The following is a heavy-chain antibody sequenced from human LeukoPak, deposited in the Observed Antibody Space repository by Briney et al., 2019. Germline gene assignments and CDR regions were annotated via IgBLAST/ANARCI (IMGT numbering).Heavy chain of an antibody. CDR1: GXSISSYY. V-gene: IGHV4-59*13. D-gene: IGHD6-19*01. CDR3: AGGLKWLSFDS. J-gene: IGHJ4*02. Sequence: SETLSLTCTVSGXSISSYYWSWIRQPPGKGLEWSGYIFHSGTTNYNPSLKSRVTTSIDTSKNQFSLKLSSVTAADPAVYYCAGGLKWLSFDSWGQGTLVTVSS. CDR2: IFHSGTT.